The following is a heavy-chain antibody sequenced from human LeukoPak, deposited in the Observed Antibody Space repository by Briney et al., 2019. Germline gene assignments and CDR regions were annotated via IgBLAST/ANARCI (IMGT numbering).Heavy chain of an antibody. CDR1: GFSFSSSA. V-gene: IGHV3-23*01. CDR2: ISGSGNTA. Sequence: QPGGSLRLSCAASGFSFSSSAMNWVRQAPGQGLEWVSSISGSGNTAYYADSVKGRFTISRDNSRTALYLQMNSLRAEDTAIYYCAKDNFPYNSAWYEGIRWFDPWGQGTLVTVSS. CDR3: AKDNFPYNSAWYEGIRWFDP. D-gene: IGHD6-13*01. J-gene: IGHJ5*02.